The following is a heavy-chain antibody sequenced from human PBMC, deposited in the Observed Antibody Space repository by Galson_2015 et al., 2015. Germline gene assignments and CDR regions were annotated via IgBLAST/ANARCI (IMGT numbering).Heavy chain of an antibody. CDR1: GFTFNTYA. D-gene: IGHD6-19*01. J-gene: IGHJ4*02. Sequence: SLRLSCAASGFTFNTYAMTWVRQAPGKGLEWVSSVGSSGRHTYYADSVKGRFTISRDNSKSTLYLQMNSLRAEDTAIYYCAGGWDLYYLDYWGQGTLVTVSS. CDR2: VGSSGRHT. CDR3: AGGWDLYYLDY. V-gene: IGHV3-23*01.